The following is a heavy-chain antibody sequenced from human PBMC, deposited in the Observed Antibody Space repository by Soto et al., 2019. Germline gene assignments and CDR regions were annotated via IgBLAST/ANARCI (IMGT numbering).Heavy chain of an antibody. Sequence: GGSLRLSCAASGFTLSNAWMSWVRKAPGKGREWVGRIKSKTDGGTTDYAAPVKGRFTISRDDSKNTLYLQMNSLKTDDTAVYYCTTPKGGDAFDIWGQGTMVTVSS. J-gene: IGHJ3*02. CDR3: TTPKGGDAFDI. CDR2: IKSKTDGGTT. V-gene: IGHV3-15*01. CDR1: GFTLSNAW. D-gene: IGHD3-16*01.